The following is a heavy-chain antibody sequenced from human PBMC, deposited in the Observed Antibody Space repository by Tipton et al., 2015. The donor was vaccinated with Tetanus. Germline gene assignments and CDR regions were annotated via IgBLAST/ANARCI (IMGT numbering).Heavy chain of an antibody. V-gene: IGHV3-NL1*01. D-gene: IGHD6-19*01. CDR2: IRNRGDAT. CDR3: ARDVEAGWYIRGMAVDYYGMDV. Sequence: SLRLSCAASGFTFRTYGMHWVRQAPGKGLEWVSSIRNRGDATYYADSVKGRFTISRDNSKNTLYLQMNSLRAEDTALYYCARDVEAGWYIRGMAVDYYGMDVWGQGTTVTVSS. J-gene: IGHJ6*02. CDR1: GFTFRTYG.